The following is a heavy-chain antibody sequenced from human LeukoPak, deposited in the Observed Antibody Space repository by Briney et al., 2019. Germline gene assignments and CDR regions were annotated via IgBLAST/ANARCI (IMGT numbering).Heavy chain of an antibody. CDR3: AKTGAGYYMDV. V-gene: IGHV3-30*18. D-gene: IGHD7-27*01. CDR1: GFTFSSYG. Sequence: GGSLRLSCAASGFTFSSYGMHWVRQAPGKGLEWVAVISYDGSNKYYADSVKGRFTISRDNSKNTLYLQMNSLRAEDTAVYYCAKTGAGYYMDVWGKGTTVTVSS. CDR2: ISYDGSNK. J-gene: IGHJ6*03.